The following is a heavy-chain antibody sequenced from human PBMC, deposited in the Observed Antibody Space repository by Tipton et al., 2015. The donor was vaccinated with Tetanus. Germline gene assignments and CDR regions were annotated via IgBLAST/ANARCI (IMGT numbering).Heavy chain of an antibody. V-gene: IGHV4-31*03. D-gene: IGHD1-26*01. Sequence: TLSLTCTVSGGPISSGGYYWSWIRQHPGKGLEWIGDIHYSGSTYYNPSLKSRVTLSVDTSKNQFSLKLNSVSAADTAVYYCARDQARGARGWNYFDYWGQGTLVTVSS. J-gene: IGHJ4*02. CDR1: GGPISSGGYY. CDR3: ARDQARGARGWNYFDY. CDR2: IHYSGST.